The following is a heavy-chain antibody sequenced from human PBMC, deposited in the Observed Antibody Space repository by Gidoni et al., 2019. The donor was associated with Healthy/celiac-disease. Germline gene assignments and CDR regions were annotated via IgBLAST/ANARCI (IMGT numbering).Heavy chain of an antibody. CDR2: IYSGGST. V-gene: IGHV3-66*01. J-gene: IGHJ2*01. Sequence: EVQLVESGGGLVQPGGSLRLSCAASGFTVSSNYMSWVRQAPGKGLEWVSVIYSGGSTYYADSVKGRFTISRDNSKNTLYLQMNSLRAEDTAVYYCARDYRYYDSSGQGGWYFDLWGRGTLVTVSS. CDR3: ARDYRYYDSSGQGGWYFDL. CDR1: GFTVSSNY. D-gene: IGHD3-22*01.